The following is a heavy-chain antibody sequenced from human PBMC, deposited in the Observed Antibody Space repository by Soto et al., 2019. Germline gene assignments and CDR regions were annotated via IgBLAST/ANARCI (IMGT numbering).Heavy chain of an antibody. CDR2: ISGSGGST. D-gene: IGHD3-10*01. CDR3: AKGHGSYDFLGLGEVYFDY. V-gene: IGHV3-23*01. J-gene: IGHJ4*02. CDR1: GFTFSSYA. Sequence: EVQLLESGGGLVQPGGSLRLSCAASGFTFSSYAMSWVRQAPGKGLEWGSAISGSGGSTYYADSVKGRFTISRDNSKNTLYLQMNSLRAEDTAVYYCAKGHGSYDFLGLGEVYFDYWGQGTLVTVSS.